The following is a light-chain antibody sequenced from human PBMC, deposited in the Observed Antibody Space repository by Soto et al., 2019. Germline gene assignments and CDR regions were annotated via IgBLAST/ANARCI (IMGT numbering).Light chain of an antibody. CDR3: SSYTTSSTLEGV. J-gene: IGLJ1*01. Sequence: QSVLTQPASVSGSPGQSITISCTGTSSDVGGYNRGSWYQQHPGKAPKLMIYDVTIRPSGVSNRFSGSKSGNTASLTISGLQAEDEAEYYCSSYTTSSTLEGVFGTGTKLTVL. V-gene: IGLV2-14*01. CDR2: DVT. CDR1: SSDVGGYNR.